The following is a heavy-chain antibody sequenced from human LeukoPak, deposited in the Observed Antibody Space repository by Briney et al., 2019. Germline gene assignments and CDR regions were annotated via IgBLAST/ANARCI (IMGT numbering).Heavy chain of an antibody. V-gene: IGHV4-4*09. CDR1: GGSISSYY. D-gene: IGHD6-13*01. CDR3: ARLSESAGIDY. J-gene: IGHJ4*02. Sequence: SETLSLTCTVSGGSISSYYWSWIRPPPGKGLEWIGYIYTSGSTNYDPSLKSRVTISVDTSKNQFSLKLSSVTAADTAVYYCARLSESAGIDYWGQGTLVTVSS. CDR2: IYTSGST.